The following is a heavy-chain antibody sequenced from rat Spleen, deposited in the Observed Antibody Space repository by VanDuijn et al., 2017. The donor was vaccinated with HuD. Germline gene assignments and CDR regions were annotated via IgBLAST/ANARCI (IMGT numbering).Heavy chain of an antibody. V-gene: IGHV5-29*01. CDR1: GFTFSDYY. Sequence: EVQLVESDGGLVQPGRSLKLSCAASGFTFSDYYMAWVRQAPTKGLEWVATISYDGSSTYYRDSVKGRFTISRDNAKSTLYLQMDSLRSEDTATYYCARHLDAWGQGASVTVSS. CDR3: ARHLDA. J-gene: IGHJ4*01. CDR2: ISYDGSST.